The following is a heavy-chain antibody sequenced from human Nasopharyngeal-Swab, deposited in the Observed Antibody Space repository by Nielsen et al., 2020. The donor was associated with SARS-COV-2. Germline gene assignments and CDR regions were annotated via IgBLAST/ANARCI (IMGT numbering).Heavy chain of an antibody. Sequence: ASVKVSCKASGYTFTGYYMHWVRQAPGQGLEWMGWINPNSGGTNYAQKFQGWVTMTRDTSTSTVYMELSSLRSEDTAVYYCARAWGGPGTPFDYWGQGTLVTVSS. CDR1: GYTFTGYY. V-gene: IGHV1-2*04. D-gene: IGHD1-14*01. CDR3: ARAWGGPGTPFDY. CDR2: INPNSGGT. J-gene: IGHJ4*02.